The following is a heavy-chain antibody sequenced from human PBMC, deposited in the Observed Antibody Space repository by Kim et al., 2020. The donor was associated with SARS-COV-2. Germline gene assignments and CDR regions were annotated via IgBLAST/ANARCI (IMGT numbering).Heavy chain of an antibody. CDR3: VRNNGWVFDT. D-gene: IGHD6-19*01. CDR1: GFTFSNFW. J-gene: IGHJ4*02. V-gene: IGHV3-7*03. Sequence: GGSLRLSCAASGFTFSNFWMTWVRQAPGKGLEWVANIKPNGSEKYYADSVKGRITVSRDNSKNSLYLQMNNLSVEDTAVYYCVRNNGWVFDTWGQGTLVTVSP. CDR2: IKPNGSEK.